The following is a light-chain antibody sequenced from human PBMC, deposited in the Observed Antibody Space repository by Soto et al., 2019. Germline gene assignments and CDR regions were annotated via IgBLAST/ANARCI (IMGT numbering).Light chain of an antibody. CDR3: CSYAGSYTGV. CDR1: SSDVGAYDY. CDR2: DVS. V-gene: IGLV2-11*01. Sequence: QSALTQPRSVSGSPGQSVTISCTGTSSDVGAYDYVSWYQHHPGKAPKFMIYDVSKRPSGVPDRFSGSKSDNTASLTISGLQADDEADYYCCSYAGSYTGVFGTGTKVTVL. J-gene: IGLJ1*01.